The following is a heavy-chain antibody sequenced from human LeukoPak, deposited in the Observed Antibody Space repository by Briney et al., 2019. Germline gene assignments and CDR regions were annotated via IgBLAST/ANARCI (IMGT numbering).Heavy chain of an antibody. V-gene: IGHV4-61*01. CDR2: IYYSGST. CDR1: GGSSSSSSYY. Sequence: SETLSLTCTVSGGSSSSSSYYWSWIRQLPGKGLEWIGYIYYSGSTNYNPSLKSRVTISVDTSKNQFSLKLSSVTAADTAVYYCARGLWFGERYFDYWGQGTLVTVSS. J-gene: IGHJ4*02. D-gene: IGHD3-10*01. CDR3: ARGLWFGERYFDY.